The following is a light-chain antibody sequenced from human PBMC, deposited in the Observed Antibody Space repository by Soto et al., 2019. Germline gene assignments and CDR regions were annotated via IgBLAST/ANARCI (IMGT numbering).Light chain of an antibody. CDR1: QSISSW. CDR2: DAS. V-gene: IGKV1-5*01. CDR3: QQYHSSWT. Sequence: DIQMTQSPSTLSASVGDRVTITCRASQSISSWLAWYQQKPGKAPKVLIYDASSLESGVPSRFSGSGSGTEFSLTISSLQPDDFATYYCQQYHSSWTFGQGTKVEFK. J-gene: IGKJ1*01.